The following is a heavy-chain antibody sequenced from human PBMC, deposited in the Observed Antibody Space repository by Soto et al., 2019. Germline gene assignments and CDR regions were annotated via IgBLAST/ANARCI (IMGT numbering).Heavy chain of an antibody. D-gene: IGHD3-9*01. CDR2: ISGSGGST. CDR1: GFTFSSYA. Sequence: GGSLRLSCAASGFTFSSYAMSWVRQAPGKGLEWVSAISGSGGSTYYADSVKGRFTISRDNSKNTLYLQMNSLRAEDTAVYYCAKYPETGSLPKYYFDYWGQGTLVTVSS. CDR3: AKYPETGSLPKYYFDY. J-gene: IGHJ4*02. V-gene: IGHV3-23*01.